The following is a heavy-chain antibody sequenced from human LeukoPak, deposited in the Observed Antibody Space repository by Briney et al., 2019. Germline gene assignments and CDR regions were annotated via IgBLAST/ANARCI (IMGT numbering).Heavy chain of an antibody. CDR3: ARGGRYCRSTSCWDF. D-gene: IGHD2-2*01. V-gene: IGHV1-69*13. CDR1: GYTFTGYY. J-gene: IGHJ4*02. Sequence: SVKVSCKASGYTFTGYYMHWVRQAPGQGLEWMGGIIPVFGTPNYAQRFQGRVRITADESTTTAYMELSSLRSDDTALYYCARGGRYCRSTSCWDFWGQGTLVTVSS. CDR2: IIPVFGTP.